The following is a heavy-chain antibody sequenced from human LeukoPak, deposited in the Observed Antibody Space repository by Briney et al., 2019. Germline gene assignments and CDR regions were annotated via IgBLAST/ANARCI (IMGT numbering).Heavy chain of an antibody. Sequence: GGAVQVSSQASGGTFSSYAISWVRPAPGQGLEWMGGIIPIFGTANYAQKFQGRVTITTDESTSTAYMELSSLRSEDTAVYYCARAARNAYFDYWGQGTLVTVSS. D-gene: IGHD4-11*01. J-gene: IGHJ4*02. CDR1: GGTFSSYA. CDR3: ARAARNAYFDY. V-gene: IGHV1-69*05. CDR2: IIPIFGTA.